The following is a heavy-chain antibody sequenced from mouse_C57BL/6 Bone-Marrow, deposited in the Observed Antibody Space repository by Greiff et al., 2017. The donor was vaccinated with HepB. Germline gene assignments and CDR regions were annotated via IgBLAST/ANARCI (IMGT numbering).Heavy chain of an antibody. V-gene: IGHV1-78*01. Sequence: QVQLQQSDAELVKPGASVKISCKVSGYTFTDHTIHWVKQRPEQGLEWIGYIYPRDGSTKYNDKFKGKATVTADKSSSTADMQLNSLISEDSSVSFCAGVDYCGSSRYYFAYWGQGTPLTVSS. CDR1: GYTFTDHT. CDR3: AGVDYCGSSRYYFAY. D-gene: IGHD1-1*01. CDR2: IYPRDGST. J-gene: IGHJ2*01.